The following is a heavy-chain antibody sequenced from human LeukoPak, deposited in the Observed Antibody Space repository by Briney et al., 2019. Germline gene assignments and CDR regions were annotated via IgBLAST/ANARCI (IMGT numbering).Heavy chain of an antibody. D-gene: IGHD6-6*01. CDR2: IKEDGSEK. CDR3: ARDSARSDY. CDR1: GFIFRRYW. J-gene: IGHJ4*02. V-gene: IGHV3-7*01. Sequence: PGGSLRLSCAASGFIFRRYWISWVRQAPGKGLEWVANIKEDGSEKYYVDFAKGRFTISRDNAENSVYLQMNSLRAEDTAVYYCARDSARSDYWGQGTLVTVSS.